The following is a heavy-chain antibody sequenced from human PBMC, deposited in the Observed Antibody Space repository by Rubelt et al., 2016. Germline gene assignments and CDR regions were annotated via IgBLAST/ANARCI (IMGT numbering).Heavy chain of an antibody. V-gene: IGHV4-39*07. CDR2: VYSCGRT. CDR3: ARDRSGWYFDL. J-gene: IGHJ2*01. Sequence: QLQLQESGPGLVKPSETLSLTCTVSDGSVSSSTYCWGWVRQPPGKGLEWIGSVYSCGRTNYNPSLESRVTLLVDTSQNNCSLRLSSVTAADTAVYYCARDRSGWYFDLWGRGTLVTVFS. CDR1: DGSVSSSTYC. D-gene: IGHD3-10*01.